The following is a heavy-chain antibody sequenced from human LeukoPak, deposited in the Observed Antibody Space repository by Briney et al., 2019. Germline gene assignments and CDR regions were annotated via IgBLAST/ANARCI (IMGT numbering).Heavy chain of an antibody. V-gene: IGHV3-7*03. J-gene: IGHJ4*02. CDR2: INQGGSQK. D-gene: IGHD2-15*01. CDR1: GFTFSSYW. CDR3: AKAPRVAADFDY. Sequence: SGGSLRLSCAASGFTFSSYWMSWVRQAPGKGLEWVANINQGGSQKYYVDSVKGRFTISRDNAKNSLYLQMNSLRAEDTAVYYCAKAPRVAADFDYWGQGTLVTVSS.